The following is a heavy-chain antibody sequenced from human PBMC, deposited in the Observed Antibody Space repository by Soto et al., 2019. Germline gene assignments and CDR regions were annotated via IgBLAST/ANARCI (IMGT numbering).Heavy chain of an antibody. CDR3: AKVFSPEGGNYFDY. Sequence: EVQLLESGGGLVQPGGSLRLSCAASGFTFSNYAMSWVRQAPGQGLEWVSGISDSGGRTNYADSVKGRFTISRDNSKNTVFLEMNSLRAEDTAVYYCAKVFSPEGGNYFDYWGQGTLVTVSS. CDR1: GFTFSNYA. V-gene: IGHV3-23*01. CDR2: ISDSGGRT. J-gene: IGHJ4*02.